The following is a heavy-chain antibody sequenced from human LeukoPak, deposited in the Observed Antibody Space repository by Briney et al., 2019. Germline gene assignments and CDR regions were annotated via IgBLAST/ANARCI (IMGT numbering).Heavy chain of an antibody. CDR3: ARTGGGWYWDY. Sequence: SGGSLRLSCAASGFTFSSYNMYWVRQAPGKGLEWVSSLSGGSDYIFYADPVKGRFTVSRDNARNALYLQMNSLRAEDTAVYYCARTGGGWYWDYWGQGTLVTVSS. D-gene: IGHD6-19*01. J-gene: IGHJ4*02. CDR1: GFTFSSYN. V-gene: IGHV3-21*01. CDR2: LSGGSDYI.